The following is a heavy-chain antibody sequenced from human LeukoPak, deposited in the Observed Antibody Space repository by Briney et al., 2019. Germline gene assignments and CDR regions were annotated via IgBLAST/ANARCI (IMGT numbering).Heavy chain of an antibody. J-gene: IGHJ4*02. V-gene: IGHV3-23*01. CDR2: ISGSGGTT. Sequence: GGSLRLSCAASEFTFSSYLMSWVRQAPGKGLEWVAAISGSGGTTYYADFAKGRFSISRDNSENTLYLQMYSLRAEDTAVYHCAKFFDPSGGASGWTRTMDCWGQGTLVIVSS. D-gene: IGHD6-25*01. CDR1: EFTFSSYL. CDR3: AKFFDPSGGASGWTRTMDC.